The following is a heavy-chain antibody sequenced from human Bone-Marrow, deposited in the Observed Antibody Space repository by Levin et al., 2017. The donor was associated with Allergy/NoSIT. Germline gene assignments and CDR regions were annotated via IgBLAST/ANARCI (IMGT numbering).Heavy chain of an antibody. CDR2: TRGTIGTT. CDR3: AIRGFNYQYYFDY. V-gene: IGHV3-23*01. D-gene: IGHD3-10*01. Sequence: PGESLKISCAASGFTFNSNAMSWVRQAPGKGLEWVSETRGTIGTTYYADSVKGRFTISRDDSNSMLYLQMNSLRADDTAVYYCAIRGFNYQYYFDYWGQGALVIVSS. CDR1: GFTFNSNA. J-gene: IGHJ4*02.